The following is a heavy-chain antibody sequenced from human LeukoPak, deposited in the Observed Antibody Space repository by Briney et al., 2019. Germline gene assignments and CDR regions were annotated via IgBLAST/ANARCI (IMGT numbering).Heavy chain of an antibody. Sequence: SETLSLTCTVSGGSISSYYWSWIRQPAGKGLEWIYTSGSTNYNPTHKSRVTMSVDTSKNEFSLQLSSVPAADTAVYYCLSDGILTGYYNYYYMDVCGKGNTVTISS. CDR1: GGSISSYY. D-gene: IGHD3-9*01. CDR2: YTSGST. J-gene: IGHJ6*03. V-gene: IGHV4-4*07. CDR3: LSDGILTGYYNYYYMDV.